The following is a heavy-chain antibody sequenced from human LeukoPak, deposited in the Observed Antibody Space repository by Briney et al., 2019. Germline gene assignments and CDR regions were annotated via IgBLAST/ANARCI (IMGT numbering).Heavy chain of an antibody. V-gene: IGHV3-20*04. D-gene: IGHD3-9*01. CDR3: ARSIDPTGCYELYFEY. J-gene: IGHJ4*02. CDR2: ISGNGGRT. CDR1: GFTFDNYG. Sequence: GGSLRLSCAASGFTFDNYGMTWVRQVPQKGLEWVSGISGNGGRTAYADSVKGRFTISRDNAKSSLYLQMSSLRVEDTAFYYCARSIDPTGCYELYFEYWGQGILVAVSS.